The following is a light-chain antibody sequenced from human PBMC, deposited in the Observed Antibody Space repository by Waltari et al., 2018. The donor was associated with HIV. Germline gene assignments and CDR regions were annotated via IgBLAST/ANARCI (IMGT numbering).Light chain of an antibody. Sequence: QSALTQPASVSGSPGQSITISCSNDVGTFTYVSWYQQHPGKAPKVIIYDVNNRPSGVSNRFSGSKSGMTASLTISGLRIEDEADYYCSSYTGHIALFGGGTKLTAL. V-gene: IGLV2-14*03. CDR3: SSYTGHIAL. CDR1: NDVGTFTY. CDR2: DVN. J-gene: IGLJ2*01.